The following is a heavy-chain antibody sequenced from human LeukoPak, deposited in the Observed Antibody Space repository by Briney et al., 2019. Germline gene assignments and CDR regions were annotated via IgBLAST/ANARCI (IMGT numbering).Heavy chain of an antibody. CDR2: ISYDGSNK. CDR3: AKDRGSSGDVNFDY. CDR1: GFTFSSYG. Sequence: GGSLRLSCAASGFTFSSYGMHWVRQAPGKGLEWVAVISYDGSNKYYADSVKGRSTISRDNSKNTLYLQMNSLRAEDTAVYYCAKDRGSSGDVNFDYWGQGTLVTVSS. V-gene: IGHV3-30*18. D-gene: IGHD6-19*01. J-gene: IGHJ4*02.